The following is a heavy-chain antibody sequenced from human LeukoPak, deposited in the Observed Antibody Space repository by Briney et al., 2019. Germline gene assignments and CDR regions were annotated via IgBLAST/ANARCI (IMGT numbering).Heavy chain of an antibody. CDR1: GYTFTCYY. CDR3: ARGYIAAAGTIDY. J-gene: IGHJ4*02. V-gene: IGHV1-2*06. CDR2: INPNSGGT. D-gene: IGHD6-13*01. Sequence: GASVKVSCKASGYTFTCYYMHWVRQAPGQGLEWMGRINPNSGGTNYAQKFQSRVTMTRDTSISTAYMELSRLRSDDTAVYYCARGYIAAAGTIDYWGQGTLVTVSS.